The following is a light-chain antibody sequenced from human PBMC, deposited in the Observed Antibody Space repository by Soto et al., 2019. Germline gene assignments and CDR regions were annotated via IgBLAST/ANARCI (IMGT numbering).Light chain of an antibody. CDR3: STYTSSSTLEGV. Sequence: QSVLTQPASVSGSPGQSITISCTGTSSDVGGYNYVSWYQQHPGKAPKLMIYEVSNRPSGVSKRFSGSKSGNTASLTISGLQAEDEADYYCSTYTSSSTLEGVFGTGTKLTVL. CDR2: EVS. V-gene: IGLV2-14*01. J-gene: IGLJ1*01. CDR1: SSDVGGYNY.